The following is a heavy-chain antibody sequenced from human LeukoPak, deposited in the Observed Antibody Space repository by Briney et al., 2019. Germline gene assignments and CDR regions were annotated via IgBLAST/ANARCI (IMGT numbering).Heavy chain of an antibody. V-gene: IGHV4-4*09. CDR3: ARLSLPAAIRANWFDP. Sequence: SETLSLTCTVSGGSISSYYWSWIRQPPGKGLEWIGYIYTSGSTNYNPSLKSRVTISVDTSKNQFSLKLSSVTAADTAVDYCARLSLPAAIRANWFDPWGQGTLVTVSS. D-gene: IGHD2-2*01. CDR1: GGSISSYY. CDR2: IYTSGST. J-gene: IGHJ5*02.